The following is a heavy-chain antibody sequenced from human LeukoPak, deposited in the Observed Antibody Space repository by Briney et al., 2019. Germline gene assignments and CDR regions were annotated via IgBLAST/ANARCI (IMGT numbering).Heavy chain of an antibody. Sequence: GGALRLSCAASGVTFSSYAMSWVRQAPRRGLEWGSAISGSGGSTYYAGSVKGRFTISRDNTKNTLYLQMNSLRAEDTAVYYCAKDRGYSRPDAFDIWGQGTMVTVSS. D-gene: IGHD5-18*01. V-gene: IGHV3-23*01. CDR1: GVTFSSYA. CDR2: ISGSGGST. CDR3: AKDRGYSRPDAFDI. J-gene: IGHJ3*02.